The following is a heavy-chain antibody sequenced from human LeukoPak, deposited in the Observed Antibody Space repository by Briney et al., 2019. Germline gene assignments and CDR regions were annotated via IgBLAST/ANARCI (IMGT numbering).Heavy chain of an antibody. CDR3: AKWGDYDILTGYYVPVY. D-gene: IGHD3-9*01. CDR2: ITGSDGSS. CDR1: GFTFTNYA. V-gene: IGHV3-23*01. Sequence: GGSLRLSCVASGFTFTNYAMSWVRQAPGKGLEWVSAITGSDGSSYYADSVKGRFTISRDNSKNTLYLQVNSLRAEDTAVYYCAKWGDYDILTGYYVPVYWGQGTLVTVSS. J-gene: IGHJ4*02.